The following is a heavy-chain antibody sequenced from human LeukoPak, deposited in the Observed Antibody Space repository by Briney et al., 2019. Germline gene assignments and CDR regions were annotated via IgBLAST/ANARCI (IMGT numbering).Heavy chain of an antibody. Sequence: GGSLRLSCAASGFTFSSYSMNWVRQAPGKGLEWVSSISSSSSYIYYADSVKGRFTISRDNAKNSLYLQMNSLRAEDTAVYYCARDRRIAAAGIERFYYYHGMDVWGQGTTVTVSS. J-gene: IGHJ6*02. D-gene: IGHD6-13*01. CDR2: ISSSSSYI. CDR1: GFTFSSYS. V-gene: IGHV3-21*01. CDR3: ARDRRIAAAGIERFYYYHGMDV.